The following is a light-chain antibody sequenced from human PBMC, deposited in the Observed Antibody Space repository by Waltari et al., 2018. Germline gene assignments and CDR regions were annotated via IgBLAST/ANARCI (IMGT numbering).Light chain of an antibody. V-gene: IGLV4-69*01. CDR3: QTGGHGTWV. CDR2: VNSEGSH. J-gene: IGLJ3*02. CDR1: SGHSNHI. Sequence: QLVLTQSPSPSASLGASVKLTRTLASGHSNHIVPWLQLRPKKGPRYLMKVNSEGSHTKGDDIPDRFSGYSSGPERYLTISSLQSEDEADYYCQTGGHGTWVFGGGTKLTVV.